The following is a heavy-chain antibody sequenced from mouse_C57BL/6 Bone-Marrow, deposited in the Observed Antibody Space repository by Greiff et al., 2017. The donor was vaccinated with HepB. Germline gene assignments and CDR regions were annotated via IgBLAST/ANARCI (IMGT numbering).Heavy chain of an antibody. D-gene: IGHD2-4*01. CDR2: INPNNGGT. CDR1: GYTFTDYN. J-gene: IGHJ4*01. CDR3: AKGGDYDEVAMDY. Sequence: VQLKQSGPELVKPGASVKMSCKASGYTFTDYNMHWVKQSHGKSLEWIGYINPNNGGTSYNQKFKGKATLTVNKSSSTAYMELRSLTSEDSAVYYCAKGGDYDEVAMDYWGQGTSVTVSS. V-gene: IGHV1-22*01.